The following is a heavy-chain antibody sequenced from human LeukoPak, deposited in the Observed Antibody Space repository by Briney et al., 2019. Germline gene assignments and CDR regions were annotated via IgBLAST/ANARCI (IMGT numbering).Heavy chain of an antibody. Sequence: SETLSLTCTVSGGSISSYYWSWIRQPPGKGLEWIGYIYYGGSTNYNPSLKSRVTISVDTSKNQFSLKLSSVTAADTAVYYCARGIRSLGDYWGQGTLVTVSS. CDR1: GGSISSYY. J-gene: IGHJ4*02. CDR3: ARGIRSLGDY. V-gene: IGHV4-59*01. CDR2: IYYGGST.